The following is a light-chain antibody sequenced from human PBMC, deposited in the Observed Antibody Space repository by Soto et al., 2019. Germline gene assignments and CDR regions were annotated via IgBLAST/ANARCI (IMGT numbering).Light chain of an antibody. CDR1: QSVLYSSNNKNY. Sequence: DFVMTQSPDSLAVSLGERATINCKSSQSVLYSSNNKNYLAWFQQKPGQPPKLLIYWASTRESGVPDRFSGSGSGTDFTLTINSLQAEDVVVYYCQQYYSTPYTFGQGTKLEIK. J-gene: IGKJ2*01. CDR2: WAS. V-gene: IGKV4-1*01. CDR3: QQYYSTPYT.